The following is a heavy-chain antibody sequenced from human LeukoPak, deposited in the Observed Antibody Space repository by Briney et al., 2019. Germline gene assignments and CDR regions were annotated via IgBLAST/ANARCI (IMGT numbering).Heavy chain of an antibody. CDR1: GFTFSSFS. D-gene: IGHD3-10*01. Sequence: PGGSLRLSCETSGFTFSSFSMNWVRQAPGKGLEWISYIKSDSSTIYYADSVKGRFTISRDKAKNSLYLQMNSLRAEDTAVYYCAKGFGVGELPIYWGQGTLVTVSS. CDR3: AKGFGVGELPIY. V-gene: IGHV3-48*01. J-gene: IGHJ4*02. CDR2: IKSDSSTI.